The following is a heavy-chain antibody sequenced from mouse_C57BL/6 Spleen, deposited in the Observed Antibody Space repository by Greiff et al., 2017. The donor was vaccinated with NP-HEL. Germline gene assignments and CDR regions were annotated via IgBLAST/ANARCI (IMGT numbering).Heavy chain of an antibody. D-gene: IGHD2-3*01. V-gene: IGHV14-4*01. J-gene: IGHJ1*03. CDR1: GFNIKDDY. Sequence: EVQLQQSGAELVRPGASVKLSCTASGFNIKDDYMHWVKQRPEQGLEWIGWIDPENGDTEYASKFQGKATITADTSSNTAYLQLSSLTSEDTAVYYCTTSGYYCLRYFDVWGTGTTVTVSS. CDR3: TTSGYYCLRYFDV. CDR2: IDPENGDT.